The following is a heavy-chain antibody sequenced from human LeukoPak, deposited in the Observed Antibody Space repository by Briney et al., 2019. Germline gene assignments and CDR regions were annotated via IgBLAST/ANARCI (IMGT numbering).Heavy chain of an antibody. CDR1: GGSISSYY. Sequence: SGTLSLTCTVSGGSISSYYWSWIRQPPGKGLEWIGYIYYSGSTNYDPSLKSRVTISVDTSKNQFSLKLSSVTAADTAVYYCARGIAAAGPNFDYWGQGTLVTVSS. J-gene: IGHJ4*02. CDR3: ARGIAAAGPNFDY. CDR2: IYYSGST. D-gene: IGHD6-13*01. V-gene: IGHV4-59*01.